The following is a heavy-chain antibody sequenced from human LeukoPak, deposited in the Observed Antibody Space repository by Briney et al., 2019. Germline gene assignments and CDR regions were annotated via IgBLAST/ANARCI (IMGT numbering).Heavy chain of an antibody. J-gene: IGHJ5*02. Sequence: ASLRVSCKASVYTLISDVICSVRQAPGQRREWMGWINAHNGNTNYVQKLQGRVTLTTDTSTRTPHMQRRGLRSDDTAAYNCVRVFLEATPHYNWFDPWGQGTLVTVSS. CDR2: INAHNGNT. V-gene: IGHV1-18*01. CDR3: VRVFLEATPHYNWFDP. CDR1: VYTLISDV. D-gene: IGHD1-26*01.